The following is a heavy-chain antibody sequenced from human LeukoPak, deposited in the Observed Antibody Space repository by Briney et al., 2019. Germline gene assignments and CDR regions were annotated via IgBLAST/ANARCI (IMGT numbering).Heavy chain of an antibody. CDR2: IKQDGSAK. Sequence: GGSLRLSCAASGFTFSSYWMSWVRQAPGKGLEWVANIKQDGSAKYYVDSVKGRFTISRDNAKNSLYLQMNSLRAEDTAVYYCAKDSNYYDSSGYDAFDIWGQGTMVTVSS. CDR1: GFTFSSYW. CDR3: AKDSNYYDSSGYDAFDI. D-gene: IGHD3-22*01. V-gene: IGHV3-7*03. J-gene: IGHJ3*02.